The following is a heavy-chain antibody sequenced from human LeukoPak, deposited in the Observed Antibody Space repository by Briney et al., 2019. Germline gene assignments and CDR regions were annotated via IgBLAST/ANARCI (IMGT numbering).Heavy chain of an antibody. CDR1: GFTFSSYA. CDR3: AKGLRHQWLVRDYFDY. J-gene: IGHJ4*02. CDR2: ISSSSSYI. V-gene: IGHV3-23*01. D-gene: IGHD6-19*01. Sequence: GGSLRLSCAASGFTFSSYAMSWVRQAPGKGLEWVSSISSSSSYIYYADSVKGRFTISRDNSKNTLYLQMNSLRAEDTAVYYCAKGLRHQWLVRDYFDYWGQGTLVTVSS.